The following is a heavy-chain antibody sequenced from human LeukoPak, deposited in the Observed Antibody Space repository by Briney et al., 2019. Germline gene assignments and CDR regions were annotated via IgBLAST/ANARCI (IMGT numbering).Heavy chain of an antibody. D-gene: IGHD6-19*01. CDR2: IIPIFGTA. CDR3: ARGHESSNIAVAGMKDLDLDY. J-gene: IGHJ4*02. V-gene: IGHV1-69*13. CDR1: GGTFCSYA. Sequence: ASVKVSCKASGGTFCSYAISWVRQAPGQGLEWMGGIIPIFGTANYAQKFQGRVTITADESTSTAYMELSSLRSEDTAVYYCARGHESSNIAVAGMKDLDLDYWGQGTLVTVSS.